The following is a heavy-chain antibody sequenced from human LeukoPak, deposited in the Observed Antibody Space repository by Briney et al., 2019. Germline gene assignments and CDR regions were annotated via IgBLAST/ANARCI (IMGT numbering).Heavy chain of an antibody. Sequence: PSETLSLTCAVYGGSFSGYYWSWIRQPPGKGMEWIGEINHSGSTNYNPSLKSRVTISVDTSKNQFPLKLSSVTAADTAVYYCARGRSPRYSSGCYLGYWGQGTLVTVSS. J-gene: IGHJ4*02. CDR1: GGSFSGYY. CDR3: ARGRSPRYSSGCYLGY. V-gene: IGHV4-34*01. CDR2: INHSGST. D-gene: IGHD6-19*01.